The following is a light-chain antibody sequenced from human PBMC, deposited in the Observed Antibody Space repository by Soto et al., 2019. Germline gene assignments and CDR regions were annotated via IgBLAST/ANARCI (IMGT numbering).Light chain of an antibody. Sequence: EIVLTQSPGTLSLSPGERATLSSRASQSVSSSYLAWYQQKLGRPPRLLIYGASSRATGVPDRFSGSGSGTDFTLTISRLEPEDFAVYYCQQYDSPPYTFGQGTKLEI. CDR1: QSVSSSY. CDR3: QQYDSPPYT. J-gene: IGKJ2*01. CDR2: GAS. V-gene: IGKV3-20*01.